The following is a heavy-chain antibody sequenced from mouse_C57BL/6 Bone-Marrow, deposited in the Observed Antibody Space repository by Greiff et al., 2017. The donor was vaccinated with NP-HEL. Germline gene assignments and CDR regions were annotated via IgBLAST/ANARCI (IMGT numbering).Heavy chain of an antibody. Sequence: VQLQQSGAELVRPGASVTLSCKASGYTFTDYEMHWVKQTPVHGLEWIGAIDPETGGTAYNQKFKGKAILTADKYSSTAYMELRSMTSEYSAVYYCTRCGTTVVGYWYFDVWGTGTTVTVSS. D-gene: IGHD1-1*01. CDR1: GYTFTDYE. V-gene: IGHV1-15*01. CDR2: IDPETGGT. CDR3: TRCGTTVVGYWYFDV. J-gene: IGHJ1*03.